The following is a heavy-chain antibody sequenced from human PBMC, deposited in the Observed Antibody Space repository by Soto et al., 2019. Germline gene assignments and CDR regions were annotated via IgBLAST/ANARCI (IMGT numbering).Heavy chain of an antibody. Sequence: SETLSLTCTVSGGSISSGGYYWSWIRQHPGKGLEWIGYIYYSGSTYYNPSLKSRVTISVYTSKNQFSLKLSSVTAADTAVYYCAGYCSGGSCYPTHPYFDYWGQGTLVTVSS. CDR3: AGYCSGGSCYPTHPYFDY. V-gene: IGHV4-31*03. CDR2: IYYSGST. CDR1: GGSISSGGYY. J-gene: IGHJ4*02. D-gene: IGHD2-15*01.